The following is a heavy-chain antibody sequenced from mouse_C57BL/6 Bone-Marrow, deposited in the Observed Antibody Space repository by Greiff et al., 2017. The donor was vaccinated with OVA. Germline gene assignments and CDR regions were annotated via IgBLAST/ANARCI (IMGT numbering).Heavy chain of an antibody. CDR3: ARHPDGRSKVY. Sequence: EVKLVESGGDLVKPGGSLKLSCAASGFTFSSYGMSWVRQTPDKRLEWVATISSGGSYTYYPDSVKGRFTISRDNAKNTLYLQMSSLKSEDTAMYYCARHPDGRSKVYWGQGTTLTVSS. CDR2: ISSGGSYT. J-gene: IGHJ2*01. D-gene: IGHD1-1*02. V-gene: IGHV5-6*02. CDR1: GFTFSSYG.